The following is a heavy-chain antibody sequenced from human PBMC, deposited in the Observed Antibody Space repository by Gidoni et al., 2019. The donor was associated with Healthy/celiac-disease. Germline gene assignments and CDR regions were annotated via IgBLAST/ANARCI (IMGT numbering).Heavy chain of an antibody. V-gene: IGHV3-9*01. CDR2: ISWSSGSI. Sequence: EVQLVESGGGLVQPGRSLRPSCAASGFTFDDYAMHWVRQAPGKGLEWVSGISWSSGSIGYADSVKGRFTISRDNAKNSLYLQMNSLRAEDTALYYCAKDRRGGSFRWAFDYWGQGTLVTVSS. D-gene: IGHD1-26*01. J-gene: IGHJ4*02. CDR1: GFTFDDYA. CDR3: AKDRRGGSFRWAFDY.